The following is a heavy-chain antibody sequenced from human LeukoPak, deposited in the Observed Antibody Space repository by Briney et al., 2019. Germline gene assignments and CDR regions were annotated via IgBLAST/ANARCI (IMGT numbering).Heavy chain of an antibody. V-gene: IGHV4-39*07. D-gene: IGHD3-22*01. CDR3: ARDFSLLGSSGYYRYFDY. J-gene: IGHJ4*02. Sequence: PSETLSLTCSVSGGSISSSGYYWGWIRQPPGKDLEWIGSIYYSGNTFYIPSLESRLTISLDTSKNHFSLKLTSVTAADTAVYYCARDFSLLGSSGYYRYFDYWGQGTLVTVSS. CDR1: GGSISSSGYY. CDR2: IYYSGNT.